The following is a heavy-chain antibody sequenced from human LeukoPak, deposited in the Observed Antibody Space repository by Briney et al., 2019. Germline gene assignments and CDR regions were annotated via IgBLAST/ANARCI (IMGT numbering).Heavy chain of an antibody. V-gene: IGHV3-21*01. CDR3: ARDGEVLGYYYYMDV. CDR2: ISSSSSYI. Sequence: VGSLRLSCAASGFTFSSYSMNWLRQAPGKGLEWVSSISSSSSYIYYADSVKGRFTISRDNSKNSVYLQMDSLRAEDTAVYYCARDGEVLGYYYYMDVWGKGTTVTVSS. J-gene: IGHJ6*03. CDR1: GFTFSSYS. D-gene: IGHD1-26*01.